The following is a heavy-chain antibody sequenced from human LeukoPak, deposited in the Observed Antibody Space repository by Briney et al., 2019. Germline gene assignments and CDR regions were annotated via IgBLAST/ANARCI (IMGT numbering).Heavy chain of an antibody. CDR1: GFTVSSNY. CDR2: IYSGGST. CDR3: ARAVDYYDSSRFDY. J-gene: IGHJ4*02. D-gene: IGHD3-22*01. Sequence: GGSLRLSCAASGFTVSSNYMSWVRQAPGKGLEWVSAIYSGGSTYYADSVKGRFTISRDNSKNTLYLQMNSLRAEDTAVYYCARAVDYYDSSRFDYWGQGTLVTVSS. V-gene: IGHV3-53*01.